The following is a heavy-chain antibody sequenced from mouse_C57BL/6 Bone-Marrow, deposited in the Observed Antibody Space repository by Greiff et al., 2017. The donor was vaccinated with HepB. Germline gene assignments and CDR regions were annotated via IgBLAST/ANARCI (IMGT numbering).Heavy chain of an antibody. D-gene: IGHD2-2*01. Sequence: QVQLQQPGAELVKPGASVKLSCKASGYTFTSYWMHWVKQRPGQGLEWIGMIHPNSGSTNYNEKFKSKATLTVDKSSSTAYMQLSSLTSEDSAVYYCAKLWLRRRRSRYFDYWGQGTTLTVSS. V-gene: IGHV1-64*01. CDR2: IHPNSGST. J-gene: IGHJ2*01. CDR3: AKLWLRRRRSRYFDY. CDR1: GYTFTSYW.